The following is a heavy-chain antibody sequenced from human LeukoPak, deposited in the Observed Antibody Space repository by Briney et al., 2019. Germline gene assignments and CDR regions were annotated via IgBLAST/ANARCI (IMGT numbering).Heavy chain of an antibody. Sequence: GSSVKVSCKASGGTFSSYAISWVRQPPGQGREWMGRIIPILDKANDDQKFQGSVTITADKSTSTAYMELSSLRSEDTAVYYCAIDGPYYDFWGGYYFPNWFDPWGQGTLVTVSS. V-gene: IGHV1-69*04. CDR1: GGTFSSYA. D-gene: IGHD3-3*01. CDR3: AIDGPYYDFWGGYYFPNWFDP. J-gene: IGHJ5*02. CDR2: IIPILDKA.